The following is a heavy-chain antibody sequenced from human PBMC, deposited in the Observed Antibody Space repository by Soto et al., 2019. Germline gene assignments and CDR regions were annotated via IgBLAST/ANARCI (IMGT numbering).Heavy chain of an antibody. CDR3: ARDFMEGGYSYFQH. CDR1: GGSISSGGYY. D-gene: IGHD1-26*01. CDR2: IYYSGST. Sequence: QVQLQESGPGLVKPSQTLSLTCTVSGGSISSGGYYWSWIRQHPGKGLEWIGYIYYSGSTYYNPSLKSRVIISVDTSKNQFSLKLSSVTAADTAVYYCARDFMEGGYSYFQHWGQGTLVTVSS. J-gene: IGHJ1*01. V-gene: IGHV4-31*03.